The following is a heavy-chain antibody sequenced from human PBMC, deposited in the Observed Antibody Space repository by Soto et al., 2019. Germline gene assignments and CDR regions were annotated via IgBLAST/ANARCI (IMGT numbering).Heavy chain of an antibody. CDR1: GGSISSGGYS. D-gene: IGHD6-13*01. CDR3: ASSHAGAHITAAVH. V-gene: IGHV4-30-2*01. CDR2: IYHSGST. J-gene: IGHJ4*02. Sequence: QLQLQESGSGLVKASQTLSLTCAVSGGSISSGGYSWSWIRQPPGKGLEWIAYIYHSGSTYYNPTCKSRVTISVDRSMTQSFLKLSSVTAADTAVYYCASSHAGAHITAAVHWGQGTLVTVSS.